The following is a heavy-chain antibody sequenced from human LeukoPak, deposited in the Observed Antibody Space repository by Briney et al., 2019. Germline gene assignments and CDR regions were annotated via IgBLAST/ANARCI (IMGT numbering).Heavy chain of an antibody. CDR2: INHSGST. V-gene: IGHV4-34*01. CDR3: ARVPPGY. Sequence: SETLSLTCTVSGGSISSYYWSWIRQPPGKGLEWIGEINHSGSTNYNPSLKSRVTISVDTSKNQFSLKLSSVTAADTAVYYCARVPPGYLGQGTLVTVSS. J-gene: IGHJ4*02. CDR1: GGSISSYY.